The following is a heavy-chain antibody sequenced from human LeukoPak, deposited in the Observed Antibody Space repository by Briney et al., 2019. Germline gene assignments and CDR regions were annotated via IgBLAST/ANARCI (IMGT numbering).Heavy chain of an antibody. CDR2: INPSGGST. V-gene: IGHV1-46*01. J-gene: IGHJ4*02. D-gene: IGHD2-2*01. CDR1: GYTFTSYY. Sequence: GASVKVSCKASGYTFTSYYMHWVRQAPGQGLEWMGIINPSGGSTSYAQKFQGRVTMTRDTSTSTVYKELSSLRSEDTAVYYCARDIVVVPAALIGADYWGQGTLVTVSS. CDR3: ARDIVVVPAALIGADY.